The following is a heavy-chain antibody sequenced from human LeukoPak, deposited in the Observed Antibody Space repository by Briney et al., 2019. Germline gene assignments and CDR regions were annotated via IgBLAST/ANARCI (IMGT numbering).Heavy chain of an antibody. Sequence: SETLSLTCAVSGYSISSGYYWGWIRQPPGXXXXXXXSIYHSGSTYYNPSLKSRVTISVDTSKNQFSLKLSSVTAADTAVYYCARGGYSSGWYTKNVWGQGTLVTVSS. D-gene: IGHD6-19*01. CDR2: IYHSGST. CDR1: GYSISSGYY. CDR3: ARGGYSSGWYTKNV. J-gene: IGHJ4*02. V-gene: IGHV4-38-2*01.